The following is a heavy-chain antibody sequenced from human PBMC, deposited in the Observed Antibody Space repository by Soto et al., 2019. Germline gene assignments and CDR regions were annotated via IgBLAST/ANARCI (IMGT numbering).Heavy chain of an antibody. CDR2: IIPILGIA. CDR1: GGTFSSYT. J-gene: IGHJ6*02. D-gene: IGHD2-2*01. CDR3: ARVVPAYGMDV. Sequence: QVQLVQSGAEVKKPGSSVKVSCKASGGTFSSYTISWVRQAPGQGLEWMGRIIPILGIANYAQKFQGRATITADKSTSTAYMELSSLRSEDTAVYYCARVVPAYGMDVWGQGTTVTVSS. V-gene: IGHV1-69*02.